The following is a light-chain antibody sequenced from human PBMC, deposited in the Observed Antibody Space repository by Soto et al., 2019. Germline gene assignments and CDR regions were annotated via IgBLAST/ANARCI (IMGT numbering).Light chain of an antibody. Sequence: DIQMTQSPSTLSASVGDRVTITCRASQSISSWLAWYQQKPGKAPKLLIYKASSLETGVPSRFSGSGSGTEFTPIISTLPPDDFASYYCNQYGSSSPWPFGQGTKVKIK. CDR1: QSISSW. CDR3: NQYGSSSPWP. CDR2: KAS. V-gene: IGKV1-5*03. J-gene: IGKJ1*01.